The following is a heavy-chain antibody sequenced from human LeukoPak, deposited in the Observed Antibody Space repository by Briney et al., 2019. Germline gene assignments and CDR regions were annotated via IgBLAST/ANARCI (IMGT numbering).Heavy chain of an antibody. Sequence: SETLSLTCTVSGGSISSYYWSWVRQPPGKGLEWIGYIYYSGSTNYNPSLKSRVTISVDTSKNQFSLKLSFVTAADTAVYYCARHLGGQQLTPFDYWGQGTLVTVSS. D-gene: IGHD6-13*01. CDR3: ARHLGGQQLTPFDY. V-gene: IGHV4-59*08. CDR2: IYYSGST. J-gene: IGHJ4*02. CDR1: GGSISSYY.